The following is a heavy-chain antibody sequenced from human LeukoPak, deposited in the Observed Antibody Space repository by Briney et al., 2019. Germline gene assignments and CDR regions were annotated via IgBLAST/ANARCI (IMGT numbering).Heavy chain of an antibody. Sequence: GASVKVSCKASGYTFTNYGISWVRQAPGQGLEWMGWISSYTGYTNYAQNLQGRVTMTTDTSTITAYMELRSLRSDDTAVYYCARKYDFWSGYHGAFDIWGQGTMVTVSS. D-gene: IGHD3-3*01. CDR1: GYTFTNYG. J-gene: IGHJ3*02. V-gene: IGHV1-18*01. CDR3: ARKYDFWSGYHGAFDI. CDR2: ISSYTGYT.